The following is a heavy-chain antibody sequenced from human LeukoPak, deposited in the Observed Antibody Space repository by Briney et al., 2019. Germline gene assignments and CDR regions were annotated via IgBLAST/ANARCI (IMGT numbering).Heavy chain of an antibody. Sequence: PGGSLRLSCAASGFTFSSYAMSWVRQAPGKGLEWVSAISGSDGSTYYADSVKGRFTISRDNSKNTLYLQMNSLRAEDTAVYYCANSRNRGLLEWLFDYWGQGTLVTVSS. CDR1: GFTFSSYA. CDR3: ANSRNRGLLEWLFDY. V-gene: IGHV3-23*01. CDR2: ISGSDGST. J-gene: IGHJ4*02. D-gene: IGHD3-3*01.